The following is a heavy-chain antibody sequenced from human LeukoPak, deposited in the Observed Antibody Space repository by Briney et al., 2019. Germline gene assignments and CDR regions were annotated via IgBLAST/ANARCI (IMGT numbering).Heavy chain of an antibody. V-gene: IGHV3-74*01. J-gene: IGHJ3*02. CDR2: INSDGSST. CDR1: GFTFSSYW. D-gene: IGHD3-22*01. CDR3: ASVIVVINWDAFDI. Sequence: GGSQRLSCAASGFTFSSYWMHWVRQAPGKGLVWVSRINSDGSSTSYADSVKGRFTISRDNAKNTLYLQMNSLRAEDTAVYYCASVIVVINWDAFDIWGQGTMVTVSS.